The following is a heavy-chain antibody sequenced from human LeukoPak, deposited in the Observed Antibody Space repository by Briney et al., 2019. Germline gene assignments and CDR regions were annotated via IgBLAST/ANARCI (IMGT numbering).Heavy chain of an antibody. CDR3: ARLVAGYYFDY. J-gene: IGHJ4*02. CDR2: IYYSGST. Sequence: PSETLSLTCTVSGGSFRSSSYYWGWIRQTPGKGLEWIGCIYYSGSTYYNPSLKSRVTISVDTSENQFSLKLSSVTAADTAVYYCARLVAGYYFDYWGQGTLVTVSS. V-gene: IGHV4-39*07. CDR1: GGSFRSSSYY. D-gene: IGHD6-25*01.